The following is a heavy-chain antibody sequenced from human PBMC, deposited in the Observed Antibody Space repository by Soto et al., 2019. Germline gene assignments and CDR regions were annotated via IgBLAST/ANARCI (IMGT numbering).Heavy chain of an antibody. CDR2: IHVGNGNT. V-gene: IGHV1-3*01. Sequence: ASVKVSCKASGYTFSSYAIHWVRQAPGQGLEWMGWIHVGNGNTKYSQSFQGRVTISRDTSATTAYMELNSLRSEDTAVYYCARGVAFLDYWGQGTLVTVSS. D-gene: IGHD2-15*01. CDR1: GYTFSSYA. J-gene: IGHJ4*02. CDR3: ARGVAFLDY.